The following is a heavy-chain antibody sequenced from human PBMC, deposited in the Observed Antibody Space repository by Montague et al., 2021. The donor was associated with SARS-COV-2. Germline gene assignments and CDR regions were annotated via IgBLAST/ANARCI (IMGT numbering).Heavy chain of an antibody. CDR2: IFLNGEQ. CDR1: GFSLNNRLG. D-gene: IGHD3-16*02. Sequence: PALVKPTQTLTLTCTVSGFSLNNRLGVTWIRQPPGKALEWLAHIFLNGEQSVTTSLKTRVTVSRDTSKNQVVLSMTNVDPADTATYYCARIRSDPPLLYLSVWDYYFDFWGQGTLVAVSS. J-gene: IGHJ4*02. V-gene: IGHV2-26*01. CDR3: ARIRSDPPLLYLSVWDYYFDF.